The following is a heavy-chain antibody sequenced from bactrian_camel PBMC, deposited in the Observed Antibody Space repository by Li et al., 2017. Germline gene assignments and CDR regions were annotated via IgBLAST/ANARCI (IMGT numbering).Heavy chain of an antibody. V-gene: IGHV3S55*01. D-gene: IGHD1*01. CDR2: IDSDGLS. J-gene: IGHJ4*01. Sequence: HVQLVESGGGSVQAGGSLKLSCKISGFTYSAYFMAWFRQAPGKKREGVAVIDSDGLSNYAESAKGRFTISLNNAKNTLYLQMNSLKPEDTAMYYCAAAENQWEGATCPWNVAYWGQGTQVTVS. CDR1: GFTYSAYF. CDR3: AAAENQWEGATCPWNVAY.